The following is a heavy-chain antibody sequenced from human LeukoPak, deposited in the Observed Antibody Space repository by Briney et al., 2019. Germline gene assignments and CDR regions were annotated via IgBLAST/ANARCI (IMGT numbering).Heavy chain of an antibody. Sequence: PGGSLRLSRAASGLTFSDYWMTWVRQAPGKGLEWVANINEDGSEKNFVDSVKGRFTISRDNAKNSLYLQMNSLRSEESAVYYCATTLTALSSVYWGRGTTVTVSS. CDR2: INEDGSEK. J-gene: IGHJ6*04. V-gene: IGHV3-7*01. D-gene: IGHD2-21*02. CDR1: GLTFSDYW. CDR3: ATTLTALSSVY.